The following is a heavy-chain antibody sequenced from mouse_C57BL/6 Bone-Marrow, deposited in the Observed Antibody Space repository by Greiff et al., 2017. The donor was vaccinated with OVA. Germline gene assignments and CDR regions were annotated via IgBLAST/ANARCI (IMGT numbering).Heavy chain of an antibody. V-gene: IGHV1-42*01. D-gene: IGHD1-1*01. Sequence: VQLQQSGPELVKPGASVKISCKASGYSFTGYYMNWVKQSPEKSLEWIGEINPSTGGTTYNQKFKAKATLTVDKSSSTAYMQLKGLTSEDSAVYYGARGYYYGRGYFDVWGTGTTVTVSS. J-gene: IGHJ1*03. CDR3: ARGYYYGRGYFDV. CDR2: INPSTGGT. CDR1: GYSFTGYY.